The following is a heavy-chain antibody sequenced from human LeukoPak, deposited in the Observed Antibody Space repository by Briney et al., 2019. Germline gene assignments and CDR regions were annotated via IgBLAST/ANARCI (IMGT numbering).Heavy chain of an antibody. CDR3: ARDLRYNYGYVGAFDI. J-gene: IGHJ3*02. CDR2: IYSGGST. D-gene: IGHD5-18*01. CDR1: GFSLSSNY. V-gene: IGHV3-66*01. Sequence: GGSLRLSCAASGFSLSSNYMSWVRQAPGKGLEWVSVIYSGGSTYYSDSVKGRFTISRDNSKNTLYLQMNTLRAEDTAVYYCARDLRYNYGYVGAFDIWGQGTLVTVPS.